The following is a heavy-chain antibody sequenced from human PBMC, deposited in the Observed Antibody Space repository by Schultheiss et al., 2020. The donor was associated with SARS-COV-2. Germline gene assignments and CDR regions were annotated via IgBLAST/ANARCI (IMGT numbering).Heavy chain of an antibody. V-gene: IGHV3-30*01. CDR1: GFTFSSYA. Sequence: GGSLRLSCAASGFTFSSYAMHWVRQAPGKGLEWVAVISYDGSNKYYADSVKGRFTISRDNSKNTLYLQMKSLRAEDTAVYYCARDGGGYVPYYFDYWGQGTLVTVSS. D-gene: IGHD5-12*01. CDR3: ARDGGGYVPYYFDY. CDR2: ISYDGSNK. J-gene: IGHJ4*02.